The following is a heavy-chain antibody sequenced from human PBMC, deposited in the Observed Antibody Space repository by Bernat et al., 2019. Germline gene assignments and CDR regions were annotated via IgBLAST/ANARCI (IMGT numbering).Heavy chain of an antibody. D-gene: IGHD2/OR15-2a*01. V-gene: IGHV4-34*01. CDR1: GGSFSGYF. J-gene: IGHJ4*01. CDR2: VSHTGSA. Sequence: QVQLDQWGAGLLKPSETLSLTCAVSGGSFSGYFWTWIRQPPGKGLGWIGEVSHTGSANYNTSLKSRVTISVDTSMSQFALRLAAVTGADTAVYYCGGDHYFYSFWGRGTPVTVSS. CDR3: GGDHYFYSF.